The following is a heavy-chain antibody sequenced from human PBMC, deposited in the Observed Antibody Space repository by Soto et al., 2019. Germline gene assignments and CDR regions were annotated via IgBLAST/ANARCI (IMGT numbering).Heavy chain of an antibody. CDR3: ARDPSEGRVGNWFES. V-gene: IGHV3-21*06. Sequence: EVQLVESGGGLIKHGGSLRLSCAASGFTFSRYGMNWLRQAPGKGLEWVASISSSTSYVYYADSVKGRFSTSRDNAKNILYLEMYALRTEDTAVYYCARDPSEGRVGNWFESWGQGTLVTVSS. D-gene: IGHD2-2*01. CDR1: GFTFSRYG. CDR2: ISSSTSYV. J-gene: IGHJ5*01.